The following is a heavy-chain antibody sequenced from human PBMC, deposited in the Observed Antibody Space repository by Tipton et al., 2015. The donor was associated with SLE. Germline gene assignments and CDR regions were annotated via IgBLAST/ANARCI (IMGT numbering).Heavy chain of an antibody. Sequence: TLSLTCTVSGGSISSSSYYWGWIRQPPGKGLEWIGYIYHTGSTHFNPSLKSRVTISMDKSKNPFSLNLTYMTAADTAVYFCASDYGESLSEYWGQGAQVTVS. CDR2: IYHTGST. D-gene: IGHD4-17*01. J-gene: IGHJ4*02. V-gene: IGHV4-30-2*01. CDR1: GGSISSSSYY. CDR3: ASDYGESLSEY.